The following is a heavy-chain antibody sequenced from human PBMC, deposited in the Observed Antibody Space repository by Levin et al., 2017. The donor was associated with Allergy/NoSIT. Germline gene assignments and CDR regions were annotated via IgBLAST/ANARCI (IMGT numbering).Heavy chain of an antibody. V-gene: IGHV4-59*01. CDR2: IYYSGST. Sequence: PSETLSLTCTVSGGSISSYYWSWIRQPPGKGLEWIGYIYYSGSTNYNPSLKSRVTISVDTSKNQFSLKLSSVTAADTAVYYCARAGAHSSGWYPLYYFDYWGQGTLVTVSS. CDR1: GGSISSYY. J-gene: IGHJ4*02. D-gene: IGHD6-19*01. CDR3: ARAGAHSSGWYPLYYFDY.